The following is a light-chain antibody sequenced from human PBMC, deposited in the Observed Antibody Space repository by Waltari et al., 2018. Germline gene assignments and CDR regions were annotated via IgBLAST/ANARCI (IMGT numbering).Light chain of an antibody. Sequence: DIQMTQSPSSLSASVGDRVTITCQASQDISDFLYWYHQRPGTAPNVVIYDASNLETGVPAMFSGSRSGEDFTYTISYLQPADIGTYYCQQYDALPYTFGQGTKLEI. J-gene: IGKJ2*01. V-gene: IGKV1-33*01. CDR1: QDISDF. CDR3: QQYDALPYT. CDR2: DAS.